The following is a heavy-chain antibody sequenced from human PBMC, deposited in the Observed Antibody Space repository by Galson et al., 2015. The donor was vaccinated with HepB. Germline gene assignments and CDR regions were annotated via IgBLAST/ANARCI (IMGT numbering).Heavy chain of an antibody. J-gene: IGHJ4*02. D-gene: IGHD4-23*01. CDR1: GGSISIYY. V-gene: IGHV4-59*08. CDR3: ARVPHDYSGDPDY. Sequence: ETLSLTCTVSGGSISIYYWSWIRQPPGKQLEWIGYIYHSGSTNYNPSLRSRVTISVDTSKSQFSLKLSSVTAADTAVYYCARVPHDYSGDPDYWGQGTLVTVSS. CDR2: IYHSGST.